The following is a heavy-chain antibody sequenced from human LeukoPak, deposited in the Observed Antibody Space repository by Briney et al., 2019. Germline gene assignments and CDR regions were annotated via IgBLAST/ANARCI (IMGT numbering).Heavy chain of an antibody. Sequence: GGSLRLSCAASGFTFSSYAMSWVRQAPGKGLEWVSAITGGGDTTYYADSVKGRFTISRDNSKNTLYLQMNNLRAEDTAIYYCAKAANYDILTSYYLDYWGQGTLVTVSS. V-gene: IGHV3-23*01. D-gene: IGHD3-9*01. CDR1: GFTFSSYA. CDR2: ITGGGDTT. J-gene: IGHJ4*02. CDR3: AKAANYDILTSYYLDY.